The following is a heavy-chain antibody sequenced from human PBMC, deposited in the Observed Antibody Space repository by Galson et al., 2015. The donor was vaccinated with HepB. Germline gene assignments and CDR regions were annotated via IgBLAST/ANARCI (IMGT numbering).Heavy chain of an antibody. CDR3: ARTGRTGNCDY. D-gene: IGHD3-10*01. J-gene: IGHJ4*02. CDR2: TYYRSKWYD. CDR1: GDSVSSNSAA. V-gene: IGHV6-1*01. Sequence: CAISGDSVSSNSAAWSWIRRSPSRGLEWLGRTYYRSKWYDDYAVSVKSRISINPDTSKNQFSLQLNSVTPEDTAMYYCARTGRTGNCDYWGQGTLVTISS.